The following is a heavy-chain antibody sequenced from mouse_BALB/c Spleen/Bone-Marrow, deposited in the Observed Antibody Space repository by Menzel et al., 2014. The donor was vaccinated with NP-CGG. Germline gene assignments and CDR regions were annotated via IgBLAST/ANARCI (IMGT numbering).Heavy chain of an antibody. CDR2: INPSNGGT. V-gene: IGHV1S81*02. Sequence: QVQLQQSGAELVKPGASVKLSCEASGYTFTSYYMYWVRQRPGQGLEWIGGINPSNGGTNFNEKFKSKATQTVDKSSSAAYMQLGSLTSEDSAVYYCTRYTYGDYPYYYAMDYWGQGTSVTVSS. J-gene: IGHJ4*01. CDR1: GYTFTSYY. D-gene: IGHD2-13*01. CDR3: TRYTYGDYPYYYAMDY.